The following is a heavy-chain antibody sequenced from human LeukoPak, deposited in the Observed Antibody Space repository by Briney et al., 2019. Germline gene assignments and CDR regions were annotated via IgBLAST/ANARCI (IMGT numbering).Heavy chain of an antibody. D-gene: IGHD3-3*01. V-gene: IGHV3-33*01. CDR2: IWYDGSNK. Sequence: PGGSLTLSCAASGFTFSNYGMHWVRQAPGKGLEWVAVIWYDGSNKYYADSVKGRFTISRDNSKNTLYLQMNSLRAEDTAVYYCARDLLYDSGYYYGMDVWGQGATVTVSS. CDR1: GFTFSNYG. J-gene: IGHJ6*02. CDR3: ARDLLYDSGYYYGMDV.